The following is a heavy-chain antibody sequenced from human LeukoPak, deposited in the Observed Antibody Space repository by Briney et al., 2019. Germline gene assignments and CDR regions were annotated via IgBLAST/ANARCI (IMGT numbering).Heavy chain of an antibody. CDR1: GYTLTELS. CDR2: FDPEDGET. V-gene: IGHV1-24*01. Sequence: ASVKVSCKVSGYTLTELSMHWVRQAPGKGLEWMGGFDPEDGETIYAQKLQGRVTMTIDTSTSTAYMELRSLRSDDTAVYYCARDPFGELGGSPWGQGTRVTVSS. CDR3: ARDPFGELGGSP. D-gene: IGHD3-10*01. J-gene: IGHJ3*01.